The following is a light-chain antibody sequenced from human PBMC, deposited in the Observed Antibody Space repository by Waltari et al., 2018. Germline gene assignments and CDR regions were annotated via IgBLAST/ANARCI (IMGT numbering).Light chain of an antibody. J-gene: IGLJ1*01. CDR1: SSDVGGYNY. V-gene: IGLV2-11*01. CDR3: CSYAGSYNFV. Sequence: QSALTQPRSVSGSPGQSVTISCTGTSSDVGGYNYVSWYQQHPAKAPKFMIYDVPKRPSGVPDRFSGSKSGNTASLTISGLQAEDEADYYCCSYAGSYNFVFGSGTTVTVL. CDR2: DVP.